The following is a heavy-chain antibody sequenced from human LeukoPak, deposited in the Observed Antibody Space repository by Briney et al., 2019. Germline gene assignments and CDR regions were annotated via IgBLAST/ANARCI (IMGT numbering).Heavy chain of an antibody. J-gene: IGHJ6*02. CDR2: IIPILGIA. CDR3: ARDVRFGGYAYYYGMDV. CDR1: GGTFSSYA. D-gene: IGHD5-12*01. Sequence: SVKVSCKASGGTFSSYAISWVRQAPGQGLEWMGRIIPILGIANYAQKFQGRVTITADRSTSTAYMELSSLRSEDTAVYYCARDVRFGGYAYYYGMDVWGQGTTVTVSS. V-gene: IGHV1-69*04.